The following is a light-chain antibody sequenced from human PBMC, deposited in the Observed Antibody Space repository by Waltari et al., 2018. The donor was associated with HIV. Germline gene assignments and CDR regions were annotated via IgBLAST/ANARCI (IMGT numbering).Light chain of an antibody. CDR2: DVS. J-gene: IGLJ2*01. CDR3: CSYAGTYTFVV. V-gene: IGLV2-11*01. Sequence: QSALTQPRSLSGSPGQSVTISCTGTSSDVGRYNYVSWYQHHPGKAPNLILYDVSGRPSGVPDRFSGSKSGNTASLTISGLQAEDEADYYCCSYAGTYTFVVFGGGTKLTVL. CDR1: SSDVGRYNY.